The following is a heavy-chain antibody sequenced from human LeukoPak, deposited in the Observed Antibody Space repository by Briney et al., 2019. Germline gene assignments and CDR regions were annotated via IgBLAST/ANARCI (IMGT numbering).Heavy chain of an antibody. V-gene: IGHV3-48*02. J-gene: IGHJ3*01. Sequence: GGSLRLSCAASGFTFSNAWMTWVRQAPGKGLECVSYISSSNSTIYYADSVKGRFTISRDNAKNSLYLQMNSLRDEDTAVYYCARDFPRYGGNSAFDVWGQGTMVTVSS. CDR1: GFTFSNAW. CDR3: ARDFPRYGGNSAFDV. D-gene: IGHD4-23*01. CDR2: ISSSNSTI.